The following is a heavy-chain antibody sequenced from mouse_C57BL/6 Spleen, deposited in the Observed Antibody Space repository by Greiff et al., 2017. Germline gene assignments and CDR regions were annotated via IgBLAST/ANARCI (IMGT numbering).Heavy chain of an antibody. CDR1: GFTFSSYA. V-gene: IGHV5-4*01. Sequence: EVQLVESGGGLVKPGGSLKLSCAASGFTFSSYAMSWVRQTPEKRLEWVATLSDGGSYTYYPDNVKGRFTISRDNAKNNLYLQMSHLKSEDTAMYYCARDRSNPGYFDVWGTGTTVTVSS. J-gene: IGHJ1*03. CDR3: ARDRSNPGYFDV. D-gene: IGHD2-5*01. CDR2: LSDGGSYT.